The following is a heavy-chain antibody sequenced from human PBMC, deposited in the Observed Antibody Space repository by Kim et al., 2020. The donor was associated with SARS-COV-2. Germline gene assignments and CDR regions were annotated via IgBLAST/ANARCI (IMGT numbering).Heavy chain of an antibody. CDR2: ITGSGLYT. D-gene: IGHD6-25*01. CDR3: VKDLEAGKSWYPDALDS. Sequence: GGSLRLSCAASGFNFSSFAMSWVRQAPGRGLEWVSAITGSGLYTYYGNSVKGRFFISRDNSKNTLHLQLSSLRAEDTALYFCVKDLEAGKSWYPDALDSWGPGTFVTVSS. J-gene: IGHJ3*01. V-gene: IGHV3-23*01. CDR1: GFNFSSFA.